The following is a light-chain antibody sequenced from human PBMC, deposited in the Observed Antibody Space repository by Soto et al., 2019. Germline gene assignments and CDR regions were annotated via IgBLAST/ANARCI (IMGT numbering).Light chain of an antibody. CDR2: GNN. Sequence: QSVLTQPPSASGTPGQRVTISCSGSSSNIGSNTVNWYQQLPGTAPKLLISGNNNRPSGVPDRFSGSKSGTSASLAIAGLQAEDEADYFCQSYDSSLSIWVFGGGTKVTVL. V-gene: IGLV1-44*01. CDR1: SSNIGSNT. CDR3: QSYDSSLSIWV. J-gene: IGLJ3*02.